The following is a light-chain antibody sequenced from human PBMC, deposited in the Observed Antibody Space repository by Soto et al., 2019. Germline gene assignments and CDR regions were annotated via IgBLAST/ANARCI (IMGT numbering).Light chain of an antibody. CDR3: QQYGGSPPFT. CDR1: HSVSSSY. CDR2: GAS. J-gene: IGKJ3*01. V-gene: IGKV3-20*01. Sequence: EIVLTQSPGTLSLSPGERATLSCRASHSVSSSYLAWYQQKPGQAPRLLIYGASSRATGISDRFSGTGSGTDFTLTISRLEPEDFAVYSCQQYGGSPPFTFGPGTKVDIK.